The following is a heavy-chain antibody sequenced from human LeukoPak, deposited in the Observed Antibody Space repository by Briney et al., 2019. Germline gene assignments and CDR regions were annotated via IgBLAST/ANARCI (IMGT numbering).Heavy chain of an antibody. J-gene: IGHJ4*02. CDR2: MNPNRGNT. V-gene: IGHV1-8*01. CDR1: GYTFTSYD. Sequence: ASVKVSCKASGYTFTSYDINWVRQATGQGLGWMGWMNPNRGNTGYAHKLQGRVTGTRNTSISTAYMEMSSRRAEDTTVYSCASGYYYGSGSSQTWGQGTLVTVSS. D-gene: IGHD3-10*01. CDR3: ASGYYYGSGSSQT.